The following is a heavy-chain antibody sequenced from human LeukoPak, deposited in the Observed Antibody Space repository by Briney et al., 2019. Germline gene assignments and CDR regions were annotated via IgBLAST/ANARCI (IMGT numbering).Heavy chain of an antibody. CDR1: GFTFSSYA. D-gene: IGHD4-17*01. V-gene: IGHV3-23*01. Sequence: HPGGSLRLSCAASGFTFSSYAMSWVRQAPGKGLGWVSAISGSGGSTYYADSVKGRFTISRDNSKNTLYLQMNSLRADDTAVYYCAKHRMTTVTNFDYWGQGTLVTVSS. CDR3: AKHRMTTVTNFDY. J-gene: IGHJ4*02. CDR2: ISGSGGST.